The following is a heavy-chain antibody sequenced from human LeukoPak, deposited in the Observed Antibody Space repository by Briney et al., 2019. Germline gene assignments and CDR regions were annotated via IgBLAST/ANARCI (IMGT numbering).Heavy chain of an antibody. J-gene: IGHJ4*02. V-gene: IGHV3-33*08. CDR1: GFMFSSYA. CDR2: IWYDETNK. CDR3: ARDWAGGNSGYLDY. D-gene: IGHD4-23*01. Sequence: GGSLRLSRAASGFMFSSYAMSWVRQAPGKGLEWVAVIWYDETNKYYADSVKGRFTISRDNSKNTLYLQVDSLRVEETAVYYCARDWAGGNSGYLDYWGQGTRVTVSS.